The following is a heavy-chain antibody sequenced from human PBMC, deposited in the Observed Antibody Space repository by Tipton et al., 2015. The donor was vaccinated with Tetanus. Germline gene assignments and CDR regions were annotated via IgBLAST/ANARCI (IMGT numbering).Heavy chain of an antibody. CDR1: GGSIRGGTFY. Sequence: TLSLTCTVSGGSIRGGTFYWGWIRQPPGKGLEWIGSIYESGDTYYIPSLKSRVTISVDTSKNQFSLNLNSMDAADTGVYYCARQQSGYFTPFDYWGQGNLVTFSS. CDR3: ARQQSGYFTPFDY. D-gene: IGHD3-3*01. V-gene: IGHV4-39*01. CDR2: IYESGDT. J-gene: IGHJ4*02.